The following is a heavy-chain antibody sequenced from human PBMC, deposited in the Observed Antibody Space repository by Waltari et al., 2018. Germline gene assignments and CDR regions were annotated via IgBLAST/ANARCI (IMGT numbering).Heavy chain of an antibody. CDR3: TTGHWSTPDVGY. J-gene: IGHJ4*02. CDR2: NRRKAE. CDR1: GFPFSNVW. V-gene: IGHV3-15*02. Sequence: EVHLVESGGALVRPGGSLRLSCAASGFPFSNVWMSWVRQAPGKGLEWVGSNRRKAEDYAAPVKSRFIISRDDSKSMLFLQMSSLKTEGTAVYDCTTGHWSTPDVGYWGQGTLVTVSS. D-gene: IGHD1-1*01.